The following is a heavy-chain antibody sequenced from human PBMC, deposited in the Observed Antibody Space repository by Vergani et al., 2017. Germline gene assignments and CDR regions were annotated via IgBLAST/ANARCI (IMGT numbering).Heavy chain of an antibody. V-gene: IGHV3-9*02. CDR3: AKDLSTWSGGGWFDP. D-gene: IGHD3-10*01. Sequence: EVQLEESGGGLVLPGRSLRLSCVASGFTSAGYAMHWVRQAPGKGLEWVSGISWNSNSIGYADSVKGRFTISRDNAKNSLYLQMNSLRAEDTALYYCAKDLSTWSGGGWFDPWGQGTLVTVSS. CDR1: GFTSAGYA. CDR2: ISWNSNSI. J-gene: IGHJ5*02.